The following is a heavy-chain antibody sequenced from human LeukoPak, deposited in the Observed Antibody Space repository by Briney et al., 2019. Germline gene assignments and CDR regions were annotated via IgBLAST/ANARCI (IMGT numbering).Heavy chain of an antibody. V-gene: IGHV1-18*01. J-gene: IGHJ4*02. CDR3: ARALLWFGEPSHIDY. CDR1: GYTFTSYG. Sequence: ASVKVSCKTSGYTFTSYGISWVRQAPGQGLEWMGWITAYNDNTNYAQKLQGRVTMTTDTSTSTAYMELRSLRSDDTAVYYCARALLWFGEPSHIDYWGQGTLVTASS. D-gene: IGHD3-10*01. CDR2: ITAYNDNT.